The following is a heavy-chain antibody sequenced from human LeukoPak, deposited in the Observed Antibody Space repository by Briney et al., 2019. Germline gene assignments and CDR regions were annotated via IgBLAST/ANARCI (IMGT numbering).Heavy chain of an antibody. D-gene: IGHD3-10*01. CDR3: ARVKYYYGKYYFDY. V-gene: IGHV4-34*01. CDR1: GGSFSGYY. Sequence: SETLSLTCAVYGGSFSGYYWSWIRQPPGKGLEWIGEINHSGSTNYNPSLKSRLTISVDTSKNQFSLKLSSVTAADTAVYHCARVKYYYGKYYFDYWGQGTLVTVSS. J-gene: IGHJ4*02. CDR2: INHSGST.